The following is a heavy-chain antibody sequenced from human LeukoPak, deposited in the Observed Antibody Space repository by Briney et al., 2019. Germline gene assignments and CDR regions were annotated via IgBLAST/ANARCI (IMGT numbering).Heavy chain of an antibody. J-gene: IGHJ4*02. CDR1: GGSISSSSYY. D-gene: IGHD1-20*01. CDR3: ARHPTSPRYNWNDGSYFGY. CDR2: IYYSGST. Sequence: SETLSLTCTVSGGSISSSSYYWGWIRQPPGKGLEWIGSIYYSGSTYYNPSLKSRVTISVDTSKNQFSLKLSSVTAADTAVYYCARHPTSPRYNWNDGSYFGYWGQGTLVTVSS. V-gene: IGHV4-39*01.